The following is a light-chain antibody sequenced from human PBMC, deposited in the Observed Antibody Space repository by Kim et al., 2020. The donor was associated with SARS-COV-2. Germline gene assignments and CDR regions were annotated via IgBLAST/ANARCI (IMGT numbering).Light chain of an antibody. CDR2: GKN. CDR1: SLRSYY. V-gene: IGLV3-19*01. J-gene: IGLJ2*01. Sequence: VPLGQRVRITCQVDSLRSYYATWYRQKPGQAPIVVIYGKNNRPSGIPDRFSGSSSGNTASLTITGTQAGDEADYYCNSRDSNDNGVFGGGTQLTVL. CDR3: NSRDSNDNGV.